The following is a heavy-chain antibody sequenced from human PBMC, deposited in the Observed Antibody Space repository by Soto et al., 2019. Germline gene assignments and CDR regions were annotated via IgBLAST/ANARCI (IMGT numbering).Heavy chain of an antibody. CDR1: GYSISRGYH. D-gene: IGHD6-19*01. V-gene: IGHV4-38-2*02. CDR3: VGVERIAVPWLDL. CDR2: IHYSVST. Sequence: SETLSLTCTVSGYSISRGYHWGWIRQPPGKGLEWIESIHYSVSTYYNPSLKSRVTISVDTSKNQFSLKLTSVTAADTAAYSCVGVERIAVPWLDLWGQGTLVTVSS. J-gene: IGHJ5*02.